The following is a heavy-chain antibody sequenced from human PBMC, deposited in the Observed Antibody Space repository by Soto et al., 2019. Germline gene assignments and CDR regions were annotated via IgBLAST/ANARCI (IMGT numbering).Heavy chain of an antibody. V-gene: IGHV1-8*01. CDR3: ARGPVAAVTRAFRY. D-gene: IGHD6-13*01. CDR2: MNPNSGNT. Sequence: QVQLVQSGAEVKKPGASVKVSCKASGYTFTSYDINWVRQATGQGLEWMGWMNPNSGNTGYAQKFQGRVTMTRNTSVSTAYMELSRLRSEDTAVYYCARGPVAAVTRAFRYWGQGTLVTVSS. J-gene: IGHJ4*02. CDR1: GYTFTSYD.